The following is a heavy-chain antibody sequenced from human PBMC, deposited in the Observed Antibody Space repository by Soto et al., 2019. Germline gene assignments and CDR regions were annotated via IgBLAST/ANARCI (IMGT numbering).Heavy chain of an antibody. CDR1: GYTFTSYA. CDR3: ARSGAYYYGSGSYSQIDY. CDR2: INAGNGNT. Sequence: ASVKVSCKASGYTFTSYAMHWVRQAPGQRLEWMGWINAGNGNTKYSQKFQGRVTITRDTSASTAYMELSSLRSEDTAVYYCARSGAYYYGSGSYSQIDYWGQGTLVTVSS. V-gene: IGHV1-3*01. D-gene: IGHD3-10*01. J-gene: IGHJ4*02.